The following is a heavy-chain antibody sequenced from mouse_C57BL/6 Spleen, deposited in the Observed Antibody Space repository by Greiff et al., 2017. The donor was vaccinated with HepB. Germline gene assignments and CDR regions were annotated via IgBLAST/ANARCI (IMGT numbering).Heavy chain of an antibody. J-gene: IGHJ2*01. CDR3: ARSRNYYYGISPYYFDY. V-gene: IGHV1-75*01. D-gene: IGHD1-1*01. Sequence: VKLQQSGPELVKPGASVKISCKASGYTFTDYYINWVKQRPGQGLEWIGWIFPGSGSTYYNEKFKGKATLTVDKSSSTAYMLLSSLTSEDSAVYFCARSRNYYYGISPYYFDYWGQGTTLTVSS. CDR2: IFPGSGST. CDR1: GYTFTDYY.